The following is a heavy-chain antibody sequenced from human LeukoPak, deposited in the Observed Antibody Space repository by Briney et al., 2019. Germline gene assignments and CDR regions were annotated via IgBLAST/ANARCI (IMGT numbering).Heavy chain of an antibody. CDR3: ARDGVRGVTDYYYYYMDV. D-gene: IGHD3-10*01. CDR2: ISSSGSTI. V-gene: IGHV3-11*04. CDR1: GFTFSDYY. Sequence: GGSLRLSCAASGFTFSDYYMSWIRQAPGKGLEWVSYISSSGSTIYYADSVKGRFTISRDNAKNSLYLQMNSLRAEDTAVYYCARDGVRGVTDYYYYYMDVWGKGTTVTVSS. J-gene: IGHJ6*03.